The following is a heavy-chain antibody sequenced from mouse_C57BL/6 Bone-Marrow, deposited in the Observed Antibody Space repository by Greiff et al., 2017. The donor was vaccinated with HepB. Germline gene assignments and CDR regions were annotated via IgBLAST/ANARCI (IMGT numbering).Heavy chain of an antibody. Sequence: VQLQQSGAELVRPGTSVKMSCKASGYTFTNYWIGWVKQRPGHGLEWIGDIYPGGGDTKYNEKFKGKATVTVDKSSSTAYMQFSSLTSEDSAIYYCARGGRDYGRFAYWGQGTLVTVSA. D-gene: IGHD2-4*01. CDR2: IYPGGGDT. CDR1: GYTFTNYW. V-gene: IGHV1-63*01. J-gene: IGHJ3*01. CDR3: ARGGRDYGRFAY.